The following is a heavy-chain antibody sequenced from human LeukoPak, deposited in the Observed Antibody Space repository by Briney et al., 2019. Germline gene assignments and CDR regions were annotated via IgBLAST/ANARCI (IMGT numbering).Heavy chain of an antibody. Sequence: GGSLRLSCAASGFTFSSYAMSWVRQAPGKGLEWVSAISGSGGSTYYVDSVKGRFTISRDNSKNTLYLQMNSLRAEDTAVYYCARDYGDYVDPWGQGTLVTVSS. D-gene: IGHD4-17*01. CDR2: ISGSGGST. J-gene: IGHJ5*02. V-gene: IGHV3-23*01. CDR1: GFTFSSYA. CDR3: ARDYGDYVDP.